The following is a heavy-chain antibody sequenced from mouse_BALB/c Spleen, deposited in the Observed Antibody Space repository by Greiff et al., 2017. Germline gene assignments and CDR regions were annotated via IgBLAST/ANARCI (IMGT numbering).Heavy chain of an antibody. J-gene: IGHJ4*01. D-gene: IGHD4-1*01. CDR2: INPGSGGT. CDR3: ARRLGAMDY. Sequence: QVQLQQSGAELVRPGTSVKVSCKASGYAFTNYLIEWVKQRPGQGLEWIGVINPGSGGTNYNEKFKGKATLTADKSSSTAYKQLSSLTSDDAAVYFCARRLGAMDYWGQGTSVTVSS. V-gene: IGHV1-54*01. CDR1: GYAFTNYL.